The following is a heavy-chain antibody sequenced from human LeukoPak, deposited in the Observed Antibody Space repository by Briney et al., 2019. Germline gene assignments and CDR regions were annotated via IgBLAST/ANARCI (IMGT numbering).Heavy chain of an antibody. CDR2: IKHRGRS. J-gene: IGHJ4*02. Sequence: NPSETLSLTCSVSGSSISSDYYWGWVRQPPGEGLEWIGSIKHRGRSYYNPSLKSRVTISVDTSKNQFSLQLSSVTAADTAVYYCARVVGATSIDYWGQGILVTVSS. V-gene: IGHV4-38-2*02. CDR3: ARVVGATSIDY. CDR1: GSSISSDYY. D-gene: IGHD2-15*01.